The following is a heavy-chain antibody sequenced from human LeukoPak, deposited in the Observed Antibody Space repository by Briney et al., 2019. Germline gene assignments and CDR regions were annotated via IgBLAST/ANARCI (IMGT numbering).Heavy chain of an antibody. V-gene: IGHV3-30-3*01. J-gene: IGHJ4*02. Sequence: GGSLRLSCAASGFTFSSYAMHWVRQAPGKGLEWVAVIPYDGSNKYYADSVKGRFTISRDNSKNTLYLQMNSLRAEDTAVYYCAREGAAWNYFFGYWGQGTLVTVSS. CDR1: GFTFSSYA. CDR2: IPYDGSNK. D-gene: IGHD1-7*01. CDR3: AREGAAWNYFFGY.